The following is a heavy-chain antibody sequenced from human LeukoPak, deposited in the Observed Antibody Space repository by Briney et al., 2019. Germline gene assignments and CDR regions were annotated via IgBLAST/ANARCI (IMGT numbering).Heavy chain of an antibody. J-gene: IGHJ6*02. D-gene: IGHD6-13*01. CDR1: GGSISSYY. CDR2: IYSSGST. V-gene: IGHV4-4*07. Sequence: PSETLSLTCTVSGGSISSYYWSWIRQPAGKGLEWIGHIYSSGSTNYNPSLQSRVTMSVDTSKNQFSLKLNSVTAADTAVYYCARAPYSSSLYYYGVDVWGQGTTVTVSS. CDR3: ARAPYSSSLYYYGVDV.